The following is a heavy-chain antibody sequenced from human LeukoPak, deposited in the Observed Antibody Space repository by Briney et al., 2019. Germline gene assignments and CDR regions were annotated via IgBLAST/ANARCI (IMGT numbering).Heavy chain of an antibody. V-gene: IGHV1-8*03. Sequence: GASVKVSCKASGYTFTSYDINWVRQATGQGLEWMGWMNPNSGNTAYAQKFQGRVTITRNTSISTAYMELSRLRSDDTAVYYCAREHWTTVVTPWSNWFDPWGQGTLVTVSS. D-gene: IGHD4-23*01. CDR1: GYTFTSYD. CDR3: AREHWTTVVTPWSNWFDP. CDR2: MNPNSGNT. J-gene: IGHJ5*02.